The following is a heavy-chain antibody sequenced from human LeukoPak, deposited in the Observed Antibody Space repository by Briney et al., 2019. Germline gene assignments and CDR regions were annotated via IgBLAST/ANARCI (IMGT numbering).Heavy chain of an antibody. J-gene: IGHJ5*02. CDR3: ARDRDSSSWYENWFDP. D-gene: IGHD6-13*01. V-gene: IGHV1-2*02. Sequence: GASVKVSCKASGGTFSSYAISWVRQAPGQGLEWMGWINPNSGGTNYAQKFQGRVTMTRDTSISTAYMELSRLRSDDTAVYYCARDRDSSSWYENWFDPWGQGTLVTVSS. CDR1: GGTFSSYA. CDR2: INPNSGGT.